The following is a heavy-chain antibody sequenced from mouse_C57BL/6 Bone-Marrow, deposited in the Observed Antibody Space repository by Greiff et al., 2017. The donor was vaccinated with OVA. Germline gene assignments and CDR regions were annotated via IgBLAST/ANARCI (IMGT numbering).Heavy chain of an antibody. V-gene: IGHV5-12*01. CDR1: GFTFSDYY. CDR3: ARPLYGSRFAY. J-gene: IGHJ3*01. Sequence: DVMLVESGGGLVQPGGSLKLSCAASGFTFSDYYMYWVRQTPEKGLEWVAYISNGGGSTYYPDTVKGRFTISRDNAKNTLYLQMSRLKSEDTAMYYCARPLYGSRFAYWGQGTLVTVSA. D-gene: IGHD1-1*01. CDR2: ISNGGGST.